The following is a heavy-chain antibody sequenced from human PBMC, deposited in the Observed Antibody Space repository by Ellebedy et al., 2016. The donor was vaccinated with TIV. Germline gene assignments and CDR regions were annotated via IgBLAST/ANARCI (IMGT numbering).Heavy chain of an antibody. CDR2: ICGGGRT. V-gene: IGHV3-53*01. J-gene: IGHJ2*01. CDR1: GFSVSSYY. Sequence: GESLKISCAASGFSVSSYYMSRVRQPPGKGLECFSLICGGGRTYFAGSVKGRFTISRDKARNSRYLQMNSLRAEDTAVYYCARETAWYFDLWGRGTLVTVSS. CDR3: ARETAWYFDL.